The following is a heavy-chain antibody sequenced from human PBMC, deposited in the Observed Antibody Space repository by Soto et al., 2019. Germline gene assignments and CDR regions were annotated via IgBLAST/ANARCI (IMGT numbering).Heavy chain of an antibody. CDR1: GGTFSSYA. V-gene: IGHV1-69*13. D-gene: IGHD1-26*01. Sequence: ASVKVSCKASGGTFSSYAISWVRQAPGQGLEWMGGIIPIFGTANYAQKFQGRVTITADESTSTAYMELSSLRSEDTAVYYCARFTGSNGSYFDYRGQATLVTVSS. CDR3: ARFTGSNGSYFDY. CDR2: IIPIFGTA. J-gene: IGHJ4*02.